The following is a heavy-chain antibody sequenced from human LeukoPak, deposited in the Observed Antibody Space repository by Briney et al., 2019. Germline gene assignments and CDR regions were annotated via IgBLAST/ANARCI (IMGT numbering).Heavy chain of an antibody. D-gene: IGHD3-16*02. J-gene: IGHJ4*02. V-gene: IGHV3-43D*04. CDR3: TATRDKYVWGSYLSDH. Sequence: QPGGSLRLSCAASGFTFDDYAMHWVPHAPGQGLEWVSLINWDGGSTYYADSVKGRFTISRDNSTNSLYLQMNMLRAEDTALYYCTATRDKYVWGSYLSDHWGQGTLVTVPS. CDR2: INWDGGST. CDR1: GFTFDDYA.